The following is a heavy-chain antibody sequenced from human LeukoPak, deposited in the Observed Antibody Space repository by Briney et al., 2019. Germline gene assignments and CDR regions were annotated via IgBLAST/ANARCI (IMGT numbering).Heavy chain of an antibody. J-gene: IGHJ4*02. D-gene: IGHD5-18*01. CDR1: GGTFSSYT. Sequence: SVKVSCKASGGTFSSYTISWVRQAPGQGLEWMGRIIPILGIANYAQKFQGRVTITADKSTSTAYMELSSLRSEDTAVYYCARDLGRRDTATMSWGQGTLVTVSS. CDR3: ARDLGRRDTATMS. CDR2: IIPILGIA. V-gene: IGHV1-69*04.